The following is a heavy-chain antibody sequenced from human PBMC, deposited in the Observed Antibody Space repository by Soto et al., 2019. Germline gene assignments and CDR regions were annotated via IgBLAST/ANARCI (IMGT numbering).Heavy chain of an antibody. CDR1: GFTFSSYW. J-gene: IGHJ5*02. V-gene: IGHV3-7*01. Sequence: GGSLRLSCAVSGFTFSSYWMSWVRQAPGKGLEWVAKIKQDGSEKDYVDSVKGRFTISRDNANNSLFLHMYSVRAEDTAVYDCARGGSYAYNWFDPWGQGTLVTVSS. CDR3: ARGGSYAYNWFDP. D-gene: IGHD1-26*01. CDR2: IKQDGSEK.